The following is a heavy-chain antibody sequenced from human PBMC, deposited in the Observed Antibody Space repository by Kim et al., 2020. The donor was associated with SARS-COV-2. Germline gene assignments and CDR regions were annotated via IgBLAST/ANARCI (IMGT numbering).Heavy chain of an antibody. Sequence: GGSLRLSCEATGLTFSRFTMNWVRQAPGKGLEWVSVITMGSEYTYYGDSVKGRFTISRDNARNSVFLQMNNLRVEDTAVYYCTTGSDWGGSASSLGEYWG. CDR2: ITMGSEYT. D-gene: IGHD3-10*01. CDR3: TTGSDWGGSASSLGEY. CDR1: GLTFSRFT. J-gene: IGHJ4*01. V-gene: IGHV3-21*01.